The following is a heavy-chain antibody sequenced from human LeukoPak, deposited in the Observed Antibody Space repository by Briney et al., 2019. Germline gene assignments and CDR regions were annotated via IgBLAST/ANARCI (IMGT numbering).Heavy chain of an antibody. CDR3: ARVAYYGSGSRISMDV. CDR1: GGSISSGSYY. Sequence: PSETLSLTCTVSGGSISSGSYYWSWIRQPAGQGLEWIGRIYTSGNTNYNPSLKSRVTISVDTSKNQFSLKLSSVTAADTAVYYCARVAYYGSGSRISMDVWGKGTTVTVSS. D-gene: IGHD3-10*01. V-gene: IGHV4-61*02. CDR2: IYTSGNT. J-gene: IGHJ6*04.